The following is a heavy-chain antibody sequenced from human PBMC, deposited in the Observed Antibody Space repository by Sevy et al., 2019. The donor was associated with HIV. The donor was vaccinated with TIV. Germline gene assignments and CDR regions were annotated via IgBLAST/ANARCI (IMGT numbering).Heavy chain of an antibody. Sequence: GGSLRLSCAASGFIFTNYGMHWVRQAPDKGLEWVAVISHDGSLKYYADSVRGRVTISRDSSKNTVSLQMNSLRFEDTAVYYCAKGSRATHSAFDFWGQRTMVTVSS. J-gene: IGHJ3*01. D-gene: IGHD1-26*01. CDR1: GFIFTNYG. CDR2: ISHDGSLK. V-gene: IGHV3-30*18. CDR3: AKGSRATHSAFDF.